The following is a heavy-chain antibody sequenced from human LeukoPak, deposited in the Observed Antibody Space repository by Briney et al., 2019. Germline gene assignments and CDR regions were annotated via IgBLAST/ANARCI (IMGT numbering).Heavy chain of an antibody. V-gene: IGHV4-61*01. CDR3: ATRVGAPPNDAFDI. CDR1: GASVSSASY. Sequence: PSETLSLTCTVSGASVSSASYWTWIRQPPGKGVEWIAHIYNGVNTNYNPSLKSRVTISVDTSKNQFSLKLSSVTAADTAVYYCATRVGAPPNDAFDIWGQGTMVTVSS. CDR2: IYNGVNT. D-gene: IGHD1-26*01. J-gene: IGHJ3*02.